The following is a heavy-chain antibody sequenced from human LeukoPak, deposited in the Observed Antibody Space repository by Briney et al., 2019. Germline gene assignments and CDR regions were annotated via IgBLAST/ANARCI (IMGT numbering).Heavy chain of an antibody. D-gene: IGHD4-17*01. Sequence: GGSLRLSCAASGFTFRNYAMSWVRQAPGKGLEWVSTISGTGDDTDYADSVKGRFPISRNNSKNTLYLQMNSLRAEDTAVYYCAKHQDWTVTVPDYWGQGTLVTVSA. CDR1: GFTFRNYA. CDR3: AKHQDWTVTVPDY. J-gene: IGHJ4*02. V-gene: IGHV3-23*01. CDR2: ISGTGDDT.